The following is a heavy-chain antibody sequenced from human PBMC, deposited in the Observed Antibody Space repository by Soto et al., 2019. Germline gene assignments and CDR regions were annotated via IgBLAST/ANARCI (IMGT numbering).Heavy chain of an antibody. CDR2: ISGSGENT. Sequence: GGSLRLSCAASGFTFSSYAMSWVRQAPGKGLEWVSGISGSGENTYYPDSVKGRFTISRDNARNTLYLQMNSLRADDTAVYYWADGGEWSFKFDYGGQDPLVTVPS. J-gene: IGHJ4*02. V-gene: IGHV3-23*01. CDR1: GFTFSSYA. D-gene: IGHD3-3*01. CDR3: ADGGEWSFKFDY.